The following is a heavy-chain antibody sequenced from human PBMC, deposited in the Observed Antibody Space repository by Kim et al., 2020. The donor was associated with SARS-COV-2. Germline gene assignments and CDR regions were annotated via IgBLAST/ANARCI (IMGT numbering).Heavy chain of an antibody. D-gene: IGHD3-9*01. J-gene: IGHJ6*02. V-gene: IGHV3-15*01. CDR2: IKSKTDGGTT. Sequence: VGSLRLSCAASGFTFSNAWMSWVRQAPGKRLEWVGRIKSKTDGGTTDYAAPVKGRFTISRDDSKNTLYLQMNSLKTEDTAVYYCTTLLRYFDWLAVKYYYYGMDVWGQGTTVTVSS. CDR1: GFTFSNAW. CDR3: TTLLRYFDWLAVKYYYYGMDV.